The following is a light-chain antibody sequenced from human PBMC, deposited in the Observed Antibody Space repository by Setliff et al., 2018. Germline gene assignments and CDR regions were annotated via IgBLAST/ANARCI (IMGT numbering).Light chain of an antibody. CDR1: SSDVGGYDY. V-gene: IGLV2-14*01. J-gene: IGLJ1*01. CDR3: NSYTRSDTFV. CDR2: DVN. Sequence: QSALTQPAAVSRSPGQSITISCTGTSSDVGGYDYVSWYQQHPGKAPKVVIYDVNQRPSGVSNRFSGSKSGNTASLSISGPQAEDEADYYCNSYTRSDTFVFGTGTKVTVL.